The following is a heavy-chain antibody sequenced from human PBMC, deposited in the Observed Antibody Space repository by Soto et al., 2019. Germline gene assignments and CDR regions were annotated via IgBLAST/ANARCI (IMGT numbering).Heavy chain of an antibody. D-gene: IGHD3-10*01. CDR2: ISHSGRT. Sequence: PSETLSLTCTVSVASLRSGSYYRSWIRQPSGKGLEWIGYISHSGRTNYDPSLKSRLTMSVDTSQNQFSLQLNSVTAADTAVYYCSYGSSFDYWGQGTLVTVSS. V-gene: IGHV4-61*01. J-gene: IGHJ4*02. CDR1: VASLRSGSYY. CDR3: SYGSSFDY.